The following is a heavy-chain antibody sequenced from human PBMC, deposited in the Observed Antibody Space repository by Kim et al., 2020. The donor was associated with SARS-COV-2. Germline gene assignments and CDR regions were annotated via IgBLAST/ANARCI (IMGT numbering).Heavy chain of an antibody. J-gene: IGHJ5*02. CDR2: ISSSGSTI. CDR3: ARQEVQTVVRPSGLYNWFDP. Sequence: GGSLRLSCAASGFTFSSYEMNWVRQAPGKGLEWVSYISSSGSTIYYADSVKGRFTISRDNAKNSLYLQMNSLRAEDTAVYYCARQEVQTVVRPSGLYNWFDPWGQGTLVTVSS. V-gene: IGHV3-48*03. CDR1: GFTFSSYE. D-gene: IGHD2-15*01.